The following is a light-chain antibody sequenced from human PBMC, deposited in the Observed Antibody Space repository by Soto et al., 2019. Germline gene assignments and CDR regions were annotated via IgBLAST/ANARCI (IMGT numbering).Light chain of an antibody. J-gene: IGKJ4*01. CDR2: GAS. CDR1: QSITSN. Sequence: EIVMTQSPATLSVSPGERVTFSCRASQSITSNLAWYQHKPGQAPRLLISGASTGATGIPARFSGSGSGTEFTLTINSLQSEDFALYYCQQYDTWPVTFGGGTKVDI. V-gene: IGKV3-15*01. CDR3: QQYDTWPVT.